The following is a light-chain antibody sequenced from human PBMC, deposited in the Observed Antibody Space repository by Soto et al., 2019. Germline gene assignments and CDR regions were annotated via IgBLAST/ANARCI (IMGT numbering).Light chain of an antibody. J-gene: IGKJ4*01. V-gene: IGKV1-39*01. CDR2: GAS. Sequence: IPLTQAPSSLSASLGDSITITCRASETISTFLNCYQVQTGKAPRLLVYGASYLQVGVPVRFRGSGSGTLFTLTFVHLQREDLAYYFCQQFFSAVLTFGGGT. CDR1: ETISTF. CDR3: QQFFSAVLT.